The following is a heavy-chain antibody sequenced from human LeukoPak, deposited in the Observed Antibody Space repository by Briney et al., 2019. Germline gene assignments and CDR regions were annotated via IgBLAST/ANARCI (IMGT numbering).Heavy chain of an antibody. D-gene: IGHD2-21*02. Sequence: SETLSLTCAVYGGSFSGYYWSWIHQPPGKGLEWIGEINHSGSTNYNPSLKSRVTISVDTSKNQFSLKLSSVTAADTAVYYCARGREHIVVVTAIDGSGYYFDYWGQGTLVTVSS. J-gene: IGHJ4*02. CDR1: GGSFSGYY. CDR2: INHSGST. CDR3: ARGREHIVVVTAIDGSGYYFDY. V-gene: IGHV4-34*01.